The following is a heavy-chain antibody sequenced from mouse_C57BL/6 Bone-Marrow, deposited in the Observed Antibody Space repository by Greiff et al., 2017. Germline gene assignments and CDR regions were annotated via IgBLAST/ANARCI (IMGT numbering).Heavy chain of an antibody. J-gene: IGHJ2*01. Sequence: QVQLQQPGAELVMPGASVKLSCKASGYTFTSYWMHWVKQRPGQGLEWIGEIDPSDSYTNYNQKFKGKSTLTVDKSSSPAYMQLSSLTSEDSAVYYCAREGDYYGSSYGDYWGQGTTLTVSS. D-gene: IGHD1-1*01. CDR2: IDPSDSYT. CDR3: AREGDYYGSSYGDY. V-gene: IGHV1-69*01. CDR1: GYTFTSYW.